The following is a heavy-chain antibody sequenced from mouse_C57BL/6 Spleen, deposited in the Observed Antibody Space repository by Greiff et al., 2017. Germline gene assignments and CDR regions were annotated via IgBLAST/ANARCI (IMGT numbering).Heavy chain of an antibody. J-gene: IGHJ3*01. CDR1: GYSITSGYY. V-gene: IGHV3-6*01. D-gene: IGHD2-4*01. Sequence: ESGPGLVKPSQSLSLTCSVTGYSITSGYYWNWIRQFPGNKLEWMGYISYDGSNNYNPSLKNRISITRDTSKNQFFLKLNSVTTEDTATYYCARDDYDPPFAYWGQGTLVTVSA. CDR2: ISYDGSN. CDR3: ARDDYDPPFAY.